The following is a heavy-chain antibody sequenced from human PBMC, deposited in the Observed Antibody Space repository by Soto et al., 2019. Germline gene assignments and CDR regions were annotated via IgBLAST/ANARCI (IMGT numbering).Heavy chain of an antibody. CDR2: ISGSDGST. CDR3: AKDGVAHIPLYTSGSSYDH. CDR1: GFIFSSYA. D-gene: IGHD3-22*01. J-gene: IGHJ4*02. Sequence: GGSLRLSCAASGFIFSSYAMSWVRQAPGKGLEWVSAISGSDGSTYYADSVKGRFTISRDNSRNTLYLQMNSLRAEDTAIYYCAKDGVAHIPLYTSGSSYDHWGQGTLVTVSS. V-gene: IGHV3-23*01.